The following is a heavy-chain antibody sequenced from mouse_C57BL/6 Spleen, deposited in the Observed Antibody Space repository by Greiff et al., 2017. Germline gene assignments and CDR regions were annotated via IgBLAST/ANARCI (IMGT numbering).Heavy chain of an antibody. V-gene: IGHV3-6*01. Sequence: EVKLMESGPGLVKPSQSLSLTCSVTGYSIPSGYYWNWIRQFPGNKLEWMGYISYDGSNNYNPSLKNRISITRDTSKNQFFLKLNSVTTEDTATYYCARGYDGYFPWFAYWGQGTLVTVSA. CDR3: ARGYDGYFPWFAY. D-gene: IGHD2-3*01. CDR1: GYSIPSGYY. J-gene: IGHJ3*01. CDR2: ISYDGSN.